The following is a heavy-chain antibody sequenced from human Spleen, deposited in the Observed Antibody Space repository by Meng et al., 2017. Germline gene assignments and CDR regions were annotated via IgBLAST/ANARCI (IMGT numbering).Heavy chain of an antibody. V-gene: IGHV5-51*01. J-gene: IGHJ6*02. CDR2: IYPRDSDT. CDR1: GYSFTNYW. CDR3: ARQRSLLRGRRDYGMDV. Sequence: GESLKISCKASGYSFTNYWIGWVRQTPGKGLEWMGIIYPRDSDTRYSPSFQGQVTISVDKSINTAYLQWSSLKAADTAIYYCARQRSLLRGRRDYGMDVWGQGTTVTVSS. D-gene: IGHD3-10*01.